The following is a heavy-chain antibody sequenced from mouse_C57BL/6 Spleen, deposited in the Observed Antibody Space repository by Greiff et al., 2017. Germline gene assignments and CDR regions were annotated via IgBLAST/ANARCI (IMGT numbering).Heavy chain of an antibody. CDR2: IDPETGGT. J-gene: IGHJ2*01. CDR1: GYTFTDYE. V-gene: IGHV1-15*01. D-gene: IGHD3-3*01. CDR3: TRAVYYFDY. Sequence: QVQLQKSGAELVRPGASVTLSCKASGYTFTDYEMHWVKQTPVHGLEWIGAIDPETGGTAYNQKFKGKAILTADKSSSTAYMELRSLTSEDSAVYYCTRAVYYFDYWGQGTTLTVSS.